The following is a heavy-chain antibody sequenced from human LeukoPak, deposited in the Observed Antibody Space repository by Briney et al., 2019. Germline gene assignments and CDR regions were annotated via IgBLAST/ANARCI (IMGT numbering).Heavy chain of an antibody. CDR1: GYTSSSYD. CDR2: MRPNNGNT. CDR3: ARGPPESTSSDY. D-gene: IGHD2-2*01. J-gene: IGHJ4*02. Sequence: GPSVKVSCKASGYTSSSYDVNWVRHAARQGLEWIGWMRPNNGNTGYAQKFQDRVTMTRDTSINTAYMELRSLTSEDTAVYYCARGPPESTSSDYWGQGTLVTISS. V-gene: IGHV1-8*01.